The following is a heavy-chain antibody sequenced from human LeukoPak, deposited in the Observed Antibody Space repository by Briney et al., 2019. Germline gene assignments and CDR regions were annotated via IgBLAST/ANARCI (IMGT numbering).Heavy chain of an antibody. V-gene: IGHV4-59*01. CDR3: ATRKLGNDY. J-gene: IGHJ4*02. CDR1: GGSTSNYY. D-gene: IGHD7-27*01. CDR2: IYYSGSP. Sequence: PSETLSLTCTVSGGSTSNYYWSWIRQPPGKGLELIGFIYYSGSPNYNPSLKSRVTISADTSKNQFSLKLYSVTAADTAVYYCATRKLGNDYWGQGTLVTVSS.